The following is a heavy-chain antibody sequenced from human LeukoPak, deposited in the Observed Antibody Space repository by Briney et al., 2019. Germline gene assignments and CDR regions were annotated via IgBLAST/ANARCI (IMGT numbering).Heavy chain of an antibody. V-gene: IGHV1-46*01. CDR2: INPSGGST. CDR3: AREMYGDYGFDY. Sequence: ASVTVSFKASGYTFTSYYMHWVRQAPGQGLEWMGIINPSGGSTSYAQKFRGRVTMTRDTSTSTVYMELSSLRSEDTAVHYCAREMYGDYGFDYWGQGTLVTVSS. CDR1: GYTFTSYY. D-gene: IGHD4-17*01. J-gene: IGHJ4*02.